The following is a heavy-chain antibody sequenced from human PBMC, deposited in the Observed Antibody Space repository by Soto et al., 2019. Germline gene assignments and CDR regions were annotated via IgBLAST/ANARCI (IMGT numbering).Heavy chain of an antibody. CDR3: ARQIAVAATPDYYYYYGMDV. V-gene: IGHV5-51*01. D-gene: IGHD6-19*01. J-gene: IGHJ6*02. Sequence: PGESLKISCKGSGYSFTSYWIGWVRQMPGKGLEWMGIIYPGDSDTRYSPSFQGQVTISADKSISTAYLQWSSLKASDTAMYYCARQIAVAATPDYYYYYGMDVWGQGTTVTVSS. CDR2: IYPGDSDT. CDR1: GYSFTSYW.